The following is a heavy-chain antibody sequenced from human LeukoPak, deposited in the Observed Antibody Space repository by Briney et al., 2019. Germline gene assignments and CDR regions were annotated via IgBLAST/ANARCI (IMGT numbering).Heavy chain of an antibody. Sequence: GRSLRLSCATSGFTFSSYGMHWVRQAPGKGLEWVAFIRYDGSNKYYADSVKGRFTISRDNSKNTLYLQMNSLRAEDTAVYYCAKAFWAGSYYYYYMDVWGKGTTVTISS. CDR1: GFTFSSYG. J-gene: IGHJ6*03. V-gene: IGHV3-30*02. CDR2: IRYDGSNK. CDR3: AKAFWAGSYYYYYMDV. D-gene: IGHD3-10*01.